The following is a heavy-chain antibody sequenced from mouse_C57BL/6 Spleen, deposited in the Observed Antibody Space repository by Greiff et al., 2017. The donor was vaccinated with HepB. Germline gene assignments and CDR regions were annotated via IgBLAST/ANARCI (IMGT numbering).Heavy chain of an antibody. CDR3: ARSKVSSYFDY. Sequence: QVQLQQPGAELVKPGASVKLSCKASGYTFTSYWMHWVKQRPGQGLEWIGMIHPNSGSNNYNEKFKSKATLTVDKSSSTAYMQLSSLTSEDSAVYYCARSKVSSYFDYWGQGTTLTVSS. D-gene: IGHD1-3*01. CDR2: IHPNSGSN. V-gene: IGHV1-64*01. J-gene: IGHJ2*01. CDR1: GYTFTSYW.